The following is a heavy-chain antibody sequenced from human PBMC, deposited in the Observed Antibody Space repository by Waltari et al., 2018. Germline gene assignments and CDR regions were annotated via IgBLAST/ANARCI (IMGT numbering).Heavy chain of an antibody. J-gene: IGHJ4*02. Sequence: QLQLQESCPGLVKPSETLSLTCTVSGGSISSSSYYWGWIRQPPGKGLEWIGSIYYSGSTYYNPSLKSRVTISVDTSKNQFSLKLSSVTAADTAVYYCATGYYRRLVGNYWGQGTLVTVSS. CDR1: GGSISSSSYY. CDR3: ATGYYRRLVGNY. CDR2: IYYSGST. V-gene: IGHV4-39*07. D-gene: IGHD3-9*01.